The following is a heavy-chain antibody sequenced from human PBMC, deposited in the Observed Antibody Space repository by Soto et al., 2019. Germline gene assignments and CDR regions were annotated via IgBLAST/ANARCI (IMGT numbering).Heavy chain of an antibody. CDR3: ARNDYGDYAIDY. Sequence: ASVKVSCKTSGYTFTGHGISWVRQAPGQGLEWMGWIIADNGEANYAKNFQGRVTMTTDKSTSTAYMELRSLRSNDTAVYYCARNDYGDYAIDYWGQGTLVTVSS. V-gene: IGHV1-18*04. CDR1: GYTFTGHG. D-gene: IGHD4-17*01. J-gene: IGHJ4*02. CDR2: IIADNGEA.